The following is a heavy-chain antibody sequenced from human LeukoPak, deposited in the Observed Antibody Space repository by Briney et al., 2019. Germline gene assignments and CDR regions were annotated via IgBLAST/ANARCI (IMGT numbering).Heavy chain of an antibody. V-gene: IGHV3-11*01. CDR3: ARAHLLVVSP. Sequence: GGSQTLSCAASGFTFSDYYMSWIRQAPGKGLEWVSYISSSGSTIYYAGSVKGRFTISRDNAKNSLYLQMNSLRAEDTAVYYCARAHLLVVSPWGQSTPDTVSS. CDR1: GFTFSDYY. D-gene: IGHD3-22*01. CDR2: ISSSGSTI. J-gene: IGHJ1*01.